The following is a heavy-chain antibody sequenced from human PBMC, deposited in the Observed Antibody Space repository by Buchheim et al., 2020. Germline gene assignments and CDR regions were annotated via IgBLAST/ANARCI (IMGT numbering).Heavy chain of an antibody. V-gene: IGHV2-5*02. Sequence: QITLKESGPTLVKPTQTLTLTCTFSGFSLSTSGVGVGWIRQPPGKSLEWLALIYWDDEKRYSPSLNSRLTITKDTSKNQVVLTVTNSDHVDTATYYCARFPAGYTSVWFDPWGQGTL. CDR1: GFSLSTSGVG. CDR2: IYWDDEK. CDR3: ARFPAGYTSVWFDP. J-gene: IGHJ5*02. D-gene: IGHD6-25*01.